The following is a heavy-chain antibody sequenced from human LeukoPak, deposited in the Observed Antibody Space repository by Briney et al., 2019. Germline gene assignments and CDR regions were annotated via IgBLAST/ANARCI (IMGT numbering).Heavy chain of an antibody. Sequence: ASVKVSCKASGYTFTGYYIHWVRQAPGQGLEWMGWINPNSGGTNSAQKFQGRVTMTRDSSISTAYMELTSLRSGDTAVYYCATSQWLDWGQGTLVTVSS. CDR1: GYTFTGYY. V-gene: IGHV1-2*02. D-gene: IGHD6-19*01. J-gene: IGHJ4*02. CDR2: INPNSGGT. CDR3: ATSQWLD.